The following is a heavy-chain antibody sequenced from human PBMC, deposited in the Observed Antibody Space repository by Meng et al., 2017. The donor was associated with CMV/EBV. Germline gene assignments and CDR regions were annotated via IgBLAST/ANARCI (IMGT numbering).Heavy chain of an antibody. D-gene: IGHD3-3*01. CDR2: ISGSGGST. J-gene: IGHJ6*02. CDR3: AKGIFGVVGAGYYYYYGMDV. CDR1: GYTFSSYA. V-gene: IGHV3-23*01. Sequence: SCKASGYTFSSYAMSWVRQAPGKGLEWVSAISGSGGSTYYADSVKGRFTISRDNSKNTLYLQMNSLRAEDTAVYYCAKGIFGVVGAGYYYYYGMDVWGQGTTVTVSS.